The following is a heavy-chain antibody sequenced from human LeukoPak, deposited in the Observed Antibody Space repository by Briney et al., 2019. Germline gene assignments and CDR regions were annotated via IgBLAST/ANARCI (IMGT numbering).Heavy chain of an antibody. D-gene: IGHD1-26*01. Sequence: SQTLSLTCTVSGGSISSGSYYWSWIRQPAWKGLEWIGRIYTSGSTNYNPSLKSRVTISVDTSKNQFSLKLSSVTAADTAVYYCARGGLLRDIDYWGQGTLVTVSS. V-gene: IGHV4-61*02. CDR2: IYTSGST. CDR3: ARGGLLRDIDY. J-gene: IGHJ4*02. CDR1: GGSISSGSYY.